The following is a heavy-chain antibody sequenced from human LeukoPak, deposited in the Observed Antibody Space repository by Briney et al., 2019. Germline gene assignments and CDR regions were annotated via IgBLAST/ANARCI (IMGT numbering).Heavy chain of an antibody. CDR3: ARDIRIAAAGLNWFDP. J-gene: IGHJ5*02. Sequence: GASVKVSCKASGGTFSSYTISWVRQAPGQGLEWMGGIIPIFGTANYAQKFQGRVTITADESTGTAYMELSSLRSEDTAVYYCARDIRIAAAGLNWFDPWGQGTLVTVSS. D-gene: IGHD6-13*01. CDR2: IIPIFGTA. V-gene: IGHV1-69*13. CDR1: GGTFSSYT.